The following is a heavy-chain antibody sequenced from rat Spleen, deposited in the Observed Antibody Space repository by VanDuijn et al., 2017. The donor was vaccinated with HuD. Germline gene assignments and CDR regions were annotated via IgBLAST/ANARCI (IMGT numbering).Heavy chain of an antibody. CDR2: INSDGSST. CDR3: TTLGPYYFDY. CDR1: GFTFSNYD. Sequence: EVQLVETGGGLVQPGRSLKLSCAASGFTFSNYDMAWVRQAPTKGLEWVASINSDGSSTFYRDSVKGRFTISRDNAKSTLYLQMDSLRSEDTATYYCTTLGPYYFDYWGQGVMVTVSS. J-gene: IGHJ2*01. V-gene: IGHV5-20*01. D-gene: IGHD1-7*01.